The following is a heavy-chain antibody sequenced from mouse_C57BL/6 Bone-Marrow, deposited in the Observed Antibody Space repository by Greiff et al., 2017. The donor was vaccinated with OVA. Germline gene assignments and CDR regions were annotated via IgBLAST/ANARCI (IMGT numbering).Heavy chain of an antibody. CDR3: ARRHYYGSSHWYFDV. J-gene: IGHJ1*03. D-gene: IGHD1-1*01. CDR2: IDPSDSYT. V-gene: IGHV1-59*01. CDR1: GYTFTSYW. Sequence: QVQLKQPGAELVRPGTSVKLSCKASGYTFTSYWMHWVKQRPGQGLEWIGVIDPSDSYTNYNQKFKGKATLTVDTSSSTAYMQLSSLTSEDSAVYYCARRHYYGSSHWYFDVWGTGTTVTVSS.